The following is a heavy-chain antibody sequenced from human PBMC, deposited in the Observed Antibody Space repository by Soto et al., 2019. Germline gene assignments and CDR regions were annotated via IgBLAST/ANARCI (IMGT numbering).Heavy chain of an antibody. Sequence: QVQLQESGPGLVKPSGTLSLTCAVSGGSISSSNWWRWVRQPPGKGLEWIGEIYHSGSTNYNPSLQSRVTISVDKSKKQCSLKLSSVTAADTAVYYCARAGGQYYYDSSGLLDYWGQGTLVTVSS. D-gene: IGHD3-22*01. J-gene: IGHJ4*02. CDR2: IYHSGST. V-gene: IGHV4-4*02. CDR1: GGSISSSNW. CDR3: ARAGGQYYYDSSGLLDY.